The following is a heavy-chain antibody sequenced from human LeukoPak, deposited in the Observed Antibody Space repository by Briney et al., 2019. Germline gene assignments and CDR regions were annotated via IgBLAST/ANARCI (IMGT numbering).Heavy chain of an antibody. J-gene: IGHJ4*02. V-gene: IGHV3-21*01. CDR1: GFTFSSYS. Sequence: PGGSLRLSCAASGFTFSSYSMNWVRQAPGKGLEWVSYISSSSSYIYYADSVKGRFTISRDNAKNTLYLQMNSLRAEDTAVYYCASSGRAAGDYWGQGTLVTVSS. CDR3: ASSGRAAGDY. D-gene: IGHD6-13*01. CDR2: ISSSSSYI.